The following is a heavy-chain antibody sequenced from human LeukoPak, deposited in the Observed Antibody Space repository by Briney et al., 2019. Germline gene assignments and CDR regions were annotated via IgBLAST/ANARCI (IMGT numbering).Heavy chain of an antibody. D-gene: IGHD3-9*01. J-gene: IGHJ4*02. V-gene: IGHV4-59*01. CDR2: IYYSGST. CDR3: ARLTGYVMEDYFDY. Sequence: SETLSLTCTVSGGSISSYYLSWIRQPPGKGLEWIGYIYYSGSTNYNPSLKSRVTISVDTSKNQFSLKLSSVTAADTAVYYCARLTGYVMEDYFDYWGQGTLVTVSS. CDR1: GGSISSYY.